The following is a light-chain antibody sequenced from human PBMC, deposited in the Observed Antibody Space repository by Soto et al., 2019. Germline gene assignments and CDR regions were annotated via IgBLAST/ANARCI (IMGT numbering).Light chain of an antibody. V-gene: IGKV1-39*01. Sequence: DIQMTQSPSSLSASVGDRVTITCRASQSISSYVNWYKQRPGKAPKLLIYAASSLQRWVPSRCSGSGAGTDFTLTITSLQPEDFETYYCQQSTTIPITVGQGTRLEIK. CDR2: AAS. J-gene: IGKJ5*01. CDR3: QQSTTIPIT. CDR1: QSISSY.